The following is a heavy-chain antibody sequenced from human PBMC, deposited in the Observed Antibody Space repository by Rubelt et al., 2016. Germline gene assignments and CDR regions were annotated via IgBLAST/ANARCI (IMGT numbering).Heavy chain of an antibody. CDR3: AKVEGSGWYMDY. V-gene: IGHV3-7*05. CDR2: IKQDGSEK. D-gene: IGHD6-19*01. Sequence: EVQLVESGGGLVQPGGSLRLSCAASGFTFSSYWMSWVRQAPGKGLEWVANIKQDGSEKYYVDSVKGRFTIARDNAKTSLYLQMNSLRAEDTAVYYCAKVEGSGWYMDYWGQGTLVTVSS. J-gene: IGHJ4*02. CDR1: GFTFSSYW.